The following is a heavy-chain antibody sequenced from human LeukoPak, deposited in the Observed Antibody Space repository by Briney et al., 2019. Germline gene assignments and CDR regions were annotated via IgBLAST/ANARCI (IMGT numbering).Heavy chain of an antibody. Sequence: GGSLRLSCAASGFTVSSKYMGWVRQAPGKGLEWVSVIYNDASTYDADSVRGRFTISRDDSKNTLYLQMNGLRAEDTAVYFCARYSSSKVDFRNYYFFDLWGQGTLVTVSS. V-gene: IGHV3-66*01. D-gene: IGHD2-15*01. CDR3: ARYSSSKVDFRNYYFFDL. J-gene: IGHJ4*02. CDR2: IYNDAST. CDR1: GFTVSSKY.